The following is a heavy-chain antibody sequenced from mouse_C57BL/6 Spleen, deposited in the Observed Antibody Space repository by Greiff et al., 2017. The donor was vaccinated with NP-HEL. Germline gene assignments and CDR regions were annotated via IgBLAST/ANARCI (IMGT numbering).Heavy chain of an antibody. CDR2: IYPSDSET. J-gene: IGHJ4*01. D-gene: IGHD2-5*01. V-gene: IGHV1-61*01. Sequence: QVQLQQPGAELVRPGSSVKLSCKASGYTFTSYWMDWVKQRPGQGLEWIGNIYPSDSETHYNQKFKDKATLTVDKSSSTAYMQLSSLTSEDSAVYYCAREGYSNYFYAMDYWGQGTSVTVSS. CDR3: AREGYSNYFYAMDY. CDR1: GYTFTSYW.